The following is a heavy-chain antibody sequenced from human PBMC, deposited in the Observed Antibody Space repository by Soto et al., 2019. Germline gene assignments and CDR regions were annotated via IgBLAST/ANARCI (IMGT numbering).Heavy chain of an antibody. CDR2: ISSSSSYI. D-gene: IGHD6-6*01. CDR1: GFSFSSYS. J-gene: IGHJ6*02. CDR3: ARDSEYSSSSYYGMDV. V-gene: IGHV3-21*01. Sequence: EVQLVESGGGLVKPGGSLRLSCAACGFSFSSYSMNWIRQAPGKGLEWVSSISSSSSYIYYADSVKGRFTISRDNAKNSLYLQMNSLRAEDTAVYYCARDSEYSSSSYYGMDVWGQGTTVTVSS.